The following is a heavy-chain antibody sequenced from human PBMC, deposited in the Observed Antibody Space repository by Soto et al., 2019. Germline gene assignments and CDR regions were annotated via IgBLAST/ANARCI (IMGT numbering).Heavy chain of an antibody. J-gene: IGHJ4*02. CDR2: ISGSGGSK. CDR1: GFTFSSYA. Sequence: PGGSLRLSCAASGFTFSSYAMSWVRQAPGKGLEWVSAISGSGGSKYYADSVKGRFTISRDNSKNTLYLQMNSLRAEDTAVYYCARDRSYYDILTGPDYWGQGTLVTVSS. CDR3: ARDRSYYDILTGPDY. D-gene: IGHD3-9*01. V-gene: IGHV3-23*01.